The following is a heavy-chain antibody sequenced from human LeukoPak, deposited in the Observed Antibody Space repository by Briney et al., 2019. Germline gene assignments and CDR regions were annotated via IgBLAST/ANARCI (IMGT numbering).Heavy chain of an antibody. CDR2: IKQGGSEK. D-gene: IGHD4-17*01. Sequence: GGSLRLSCAASGFPFSSYWMSWVRQAPGKGLEWVANIKQGGSEKYYVDSVKGRFTISRDNAKNSLYLQMNSLRAEDTAVYYCAGAPPRTTVTTNWFDPWGQGTLVTVSS. CDR3: AGAPPRTTVTTNWFDP. CDR1: GFPFSSYW. V-gene: IGHV3-7*01. J-gene: IGHJ5*02.